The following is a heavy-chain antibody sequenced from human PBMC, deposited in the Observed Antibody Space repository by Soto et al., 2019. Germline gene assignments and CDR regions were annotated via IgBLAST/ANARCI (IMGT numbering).Heavy chain of an antibody. CDR3: ARDGGYSGSELDY. D-gene: IGHD5-12*01. CDR1: GYTFTGYY. J-gene: IGHJ4*02. V-gene: IGHV1-2*02. Sequence: ASVKVSCKASGYTFTGYYMHWVRQAPGQGLEWMGWINPNSGGTNYAQKFQGRVTMTRDTSISTAYMELSRLRSDDTAVYYCARDGGYSGSELDYWGQGTLVTVSS. CDR2: INPNSGGT.